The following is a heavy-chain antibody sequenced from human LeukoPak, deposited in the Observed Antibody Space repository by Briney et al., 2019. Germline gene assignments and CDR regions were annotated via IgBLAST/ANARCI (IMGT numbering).Heavy chain of an antibody. CDR1: DFSISTGYY. J-gene: IGHJ4*02. CDR2: IYHGGST. CDR3: ARSAWYFDNSVETDY. Sequence: SETLSLTCTVSDFSISTGYYWGWIRPPPGKGLEWIGSIYHGGSTHYDPSLKSRVIISIDTSKNQLSLNLNSLTAADTAVYYCARSAWYFDNSVETDYWGQGTLVTVSS. V-gene: IGHV4-38-2*02. D-gene: IGHD5/OR15-5a*01.